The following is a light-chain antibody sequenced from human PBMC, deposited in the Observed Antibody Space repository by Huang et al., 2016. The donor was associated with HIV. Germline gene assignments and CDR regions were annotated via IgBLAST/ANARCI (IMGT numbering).Light chain of an antibody. Sequence: DIQMTQSPSSLSASVGDRVTITCRASQSINTFLNWYQHKPGKAPNLLIYASSNLQSGVPSRCSGSGSGTDFTLTISSLQPEDFATYYCQQSYNTPLTFGQGTKVET. CDR1: QSINTF. CDR2: ASS. J-gene: IGKJ1*01. V-gene: IGKV1-39*01. CDR3: QQSYNTPLT.